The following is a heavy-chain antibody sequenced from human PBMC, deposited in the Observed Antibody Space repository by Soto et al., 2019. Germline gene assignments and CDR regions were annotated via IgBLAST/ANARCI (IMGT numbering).Heavy chain of an antibody. CDR2: IYYSGST. D-gene: IGHD5-18*01. Sequence: QVQLQESGPGLVKPSETLSLTCTVSGGSISNYYWSWIRQPPGKGLEWIGYIYYSGSTNYNPSLTSRVTISVDASKSQFSLKLSSVTAADTAVYYCASGRGYSYGSFDYWGQGTLVTVSS. CDR3: ASGRGYSYGSFDY. J-gene: IGHJ4*02. V-gene: IGHV4-59*01. CDR1: GGSISNYY.